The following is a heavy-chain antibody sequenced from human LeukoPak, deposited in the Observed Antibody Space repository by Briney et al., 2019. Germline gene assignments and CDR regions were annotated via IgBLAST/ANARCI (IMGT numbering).Heavy chain of an antibody. CDR3: ATSGSFDP. J-gene: IGHJ5*02. Sequence: ASVRVSCKPSGHTFTGYYIYWVRQAPGQGLEWMGRINPNSGGTYYIQKFQGRVTMTRDTSITTAYMELSGLTSDDTAVYYCATSGSFDPWGQGTLVTVSS. CDR2: INPNSGGT. CDR1: GHTFTGYY. V-gene: IGHV1-2*02.